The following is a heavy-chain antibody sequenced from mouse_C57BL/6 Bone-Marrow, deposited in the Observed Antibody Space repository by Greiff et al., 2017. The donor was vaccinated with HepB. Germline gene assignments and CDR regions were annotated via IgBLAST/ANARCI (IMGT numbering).Heavy chain of an antibody. CDR1: GYTFTSYW. Sequence: VQLQQPGTELVKPGASVKLSCKASGYTFTSYWMHWVKQRPGQGLEWIGNINPSNGGTNYNEKFKSKATLTVDKSSSTAYMQLSSLTSEDSAVYYWARSTTVVGPYFDYWGQGTTLTVSS. J-gene: IGHJ2*01. D-gene: IGHD1-1*01. V-gene: IGHV1-53*01. CDR3: ARSTTVVGPYFDY. CDR2: INPSNGGT.